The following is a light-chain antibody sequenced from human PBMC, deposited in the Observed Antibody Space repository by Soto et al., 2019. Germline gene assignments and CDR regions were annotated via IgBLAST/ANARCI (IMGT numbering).Light chain of an antibody. J-gene: IGKJ5*01. Sequence: EIVLTQSPATLSLYPGERATLSCRASQSVCTYLAWYQQKRGQAPRLLMYDASNRASGVAARFSGSGSGTDFTLTISSLEPEDFEVYYCQQRNNWPSSTFGQGTRLENK. CDR3: QQRNNWPSST. CDR2: DAS. CDR1: QSVCTY. V-gene: IGKV3-11*01.